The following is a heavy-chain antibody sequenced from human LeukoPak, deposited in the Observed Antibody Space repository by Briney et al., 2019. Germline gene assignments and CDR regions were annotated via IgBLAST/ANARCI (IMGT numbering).Heavy chain of an antibody. J-gene: IGHJ6*02. Sequence: SVKVSCKASGGTFSSYAISWVRQAPGQGLEWMGGIIPIFGTANYAQKFQGRVTITADESTSTAYMELSSLRSEDTAVYYCARGAARPRAYYYYGMDVWGQGTTVTVS. CDR1: GGTFSSYA. D-gene: IGHD6-6*01. V-gene: IGHV1-69*13. CDR2: IIPIFGTA. CDR3: ARGAARPRAYYYYGMDV.